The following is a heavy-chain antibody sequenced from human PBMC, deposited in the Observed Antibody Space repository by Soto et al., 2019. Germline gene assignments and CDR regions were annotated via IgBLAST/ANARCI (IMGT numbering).Heavy chain of an antibody. D-gene: IGHD2-2*01. V-gene: IGHV3-23*01. CDR1: GSTFVSYW. CDR2: ITASGEKL. CDR3: ARDCSSSSCSVWAY. Sequence: WGSLRLSCAASGSTFVSYWIRCVRQSPGKGLEWVSGITASGEKLYYADSVKGRFTVSRDNSKNTLYLQMHSLRADDTAVYYCARDCSSSSCSVWAYWGQGTLVTVSS. J-gene: IGHJ4*02.